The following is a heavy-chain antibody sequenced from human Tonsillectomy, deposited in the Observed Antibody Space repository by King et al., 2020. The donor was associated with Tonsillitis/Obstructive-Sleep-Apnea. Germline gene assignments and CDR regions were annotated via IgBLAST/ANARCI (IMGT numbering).Heavy chain of an antibody. D-gene: IGHD6-19*01. J-gene: IGHJ4*02. CDR3: ARDHAVAGTGASY. Sequence: QLVQSGGGVVQPGRSLRLSCAASGFTFSTYGMHWVRQAPGKGLEWVAVIWYDGSNKYYADSVKGRFTISRDNSKNTLYLQMNSLRAEDTAVYYCARDHAVAGTGASYWGQGTLVTVSS. CDR1: GFTFSTYG. V-gene: IGHV3-33*01. CDR2: IWYDGSNK.